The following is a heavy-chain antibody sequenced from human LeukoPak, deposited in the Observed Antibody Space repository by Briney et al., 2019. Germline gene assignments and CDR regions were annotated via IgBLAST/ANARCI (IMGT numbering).Heavy chain of an antibody. CDR3: AKDRSPDYYDSSGYYWFPDY. D-gene: IGHD3-22*01. J-gene: IGHJ4*02. V-gene: IGHV3-23*01. Sequence: GGSLRLSCAASGFTFSTFVMSWVRQAPGKGLEWVSAISGSGGSTYYADSVKGRFTISRDNSKNTLYLQMNSLRAEDTAVYYCAKDRSPDYYDSSGYYWFPDYWGQGTLVTVSS. CDR1: GFTFSTFV. CDR2: ISGSGGST.